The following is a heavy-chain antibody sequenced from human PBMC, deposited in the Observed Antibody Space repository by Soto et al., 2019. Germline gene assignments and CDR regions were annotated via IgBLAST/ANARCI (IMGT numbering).Heavy chain of an antibody. CDR2: INHSGST. CDR3: GGALLRFFAGSPGGYFDL. Sequence: QVQLQQWGAGLLKPSETLSLTCAVYGGSFSGYYWSWIRQPPGKGLEWIGEINHSGSTNYNPSLRSRLPISFNASRNQFSAKLGPGPAADTPVYYCGGALLRFFAGSPGGYFDLWGRGTLVTVSS. CDR1: GGSFSGYY. J-gene: IGHJ2*01. D-gene: IGHD3-3*01. V-gene: IGHV4-34*01.